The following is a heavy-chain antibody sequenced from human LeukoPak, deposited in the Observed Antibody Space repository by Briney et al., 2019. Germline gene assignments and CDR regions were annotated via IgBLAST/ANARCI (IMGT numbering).Heavy chain of an antibody. V-gene: IGHV4-34*01. CDR3: ARGVLGPYYFDL. CDR2: IHYTGAT. CDR1: GGTFRGYY. D-gene: IGHD7-27*01. J-gene: IGHJ2*01. Sequence: SETLSLTCAVYGGTFRGYYWSWIRQPPGKGLEWIGEIHYTGATNYKPSLKSRVTISGDPSKNQVSLRVSSVTAADTAVYYCARGVLGPYYFDLWGRGTLVTVSS.